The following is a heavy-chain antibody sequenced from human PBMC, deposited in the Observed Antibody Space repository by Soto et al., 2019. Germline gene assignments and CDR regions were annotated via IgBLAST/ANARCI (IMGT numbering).Heavy chain of an antibody. V-gene: IGHV4-59*01. Sequence: SETLSLTCTVSGGSISSYYWSWIRQPPGKGLEWIGYIYYSGSTNYNPSLKSRVTISVDTSKNQFSLKLSSVTAADTAVYYCARDGASSSSWYGGYWFDPWGQGTLVTVSS. J-gene: IGHJ5*02. CDR2: IYYSGST. CDR1: GGSISSYY. CDR3: ARDGASSSSWYGGYWFDP. D-gene: IGHD6-13*01.